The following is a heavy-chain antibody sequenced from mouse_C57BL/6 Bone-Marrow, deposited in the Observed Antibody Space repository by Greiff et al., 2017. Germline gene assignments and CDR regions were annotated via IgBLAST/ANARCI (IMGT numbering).Heavy chain of an antibody. V-gene: IGHV1-59*01. Sequence: QVQLQQPGAELVRPGTSVKLSCKASGYTFTSYWMHWVKQRPGQGLEWIGVIAPSDSYTNYNQKFKGKATLTVDTSSSTAYMQLSSLTSEDSAVYYCARGLMGFAYWGQGTLVTVSA. CDR1: GYTFTSYW. CDR3: ARGLMGFAY. D-gene: IGHD1-3*01. CDR2: IAPSDSYT. J-gene: IGHJ3*01.